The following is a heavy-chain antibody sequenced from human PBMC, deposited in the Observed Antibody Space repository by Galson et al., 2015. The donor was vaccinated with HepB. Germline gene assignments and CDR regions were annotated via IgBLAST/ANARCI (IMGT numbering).Heavy chain of an antibody. CDR2: IIPIFGSA. V-gene: IGHV1-69*13. J-gene: IGHJ4*02. CDR1: GGTFSSYA. D-gene: IGHD5-12*01. Sequence: SVKVSCKASGGTFSSYAISWVRQAPGQGLEWMGGIIPIFGSANYAQNFQGRVTITADESTSTAYMELSSLRSEDTAVYYCARSVDVDIVATGFGFSRYYFDYWGQGTLVTVSS. CDR3: ARSVDVDIVATGFGFSRYYFDY.